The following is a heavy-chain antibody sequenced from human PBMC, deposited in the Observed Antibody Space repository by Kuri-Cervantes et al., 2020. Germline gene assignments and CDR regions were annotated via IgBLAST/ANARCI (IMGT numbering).Heavy chain of an antibody. CDR1: GGSFSGYY. J-gene: IGHJ3*02. V-gene: IGHV4-34*01. D-gene: IGHD3-9*01. CDR2: INHSGST. Sequence: GSLRLSCAVYGGSFSGYYWSWIRQPPGKGLEWIGEINHSGSTNYNPSLKSRVTISVDTSKNQFSLKLSSVTAADTAVYYCARGVVLRYFDWLAKGDAFDIWGQGTMVTVSS. CDR3: ARGVVLRYFDWLAKGDAFDI.